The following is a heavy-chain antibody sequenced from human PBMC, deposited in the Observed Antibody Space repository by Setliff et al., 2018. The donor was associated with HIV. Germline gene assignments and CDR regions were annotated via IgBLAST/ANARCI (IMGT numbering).Heavy chain of an antibody. D-gene: IGHD4-17*01. Sequence: PGESLKISCKGSGYTFTNYWIGWVRQMPGRGLEWMGRIDPSNSNTNYSPSFQGHVTISADKSISTAYLQWSSLKASDTAMYYCARGFYGDYYFDYWGQGTLVTVSS. CDR1: GYTFTNYW. CDR3: ARGFYGDYYFDY. J-gene: IGHJ4*02. CDR2: IDPSNSNT. V-gene: IGHV5-10-1*01.